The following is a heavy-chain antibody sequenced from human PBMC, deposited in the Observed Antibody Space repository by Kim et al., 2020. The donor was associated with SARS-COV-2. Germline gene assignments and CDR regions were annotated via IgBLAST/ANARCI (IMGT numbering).Heavy chain of an antibody. CDR3: AREEQELEGNWIDP. V-gene: IGHV3-33*01. D-gene: IGHD6-13*01. J-gene: IGHJ5*02. Sequence: GGSLRLSCAASGFTFSSYGMHWVRQAPGKWLEWVAVIWYDGSNKYYADSVKARFTISRDNSKNTLYLQMNSLRAEDTAVYYCAREEQELEGNWIDPWGQGTLVTVS. CDR2: IWYDGSNK. CDR1: GFTFSSYG.